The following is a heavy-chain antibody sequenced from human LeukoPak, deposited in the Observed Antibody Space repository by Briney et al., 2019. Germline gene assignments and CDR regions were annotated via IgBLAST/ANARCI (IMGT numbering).Heavy chain of an antibody. D-gene: IGHD4-17*01. V-gene: IGHV1-46*01. CDR1: GYTFTSYY. CDR3: ARGPRDYGDENYFDY. CDR2: INPSGGST. J-gene: IGHJ4*02. Sequence: ASVKVSCTASGYTFTSYYMHWVRQAPGQGLEWMGIINPSGGSTSYAQKFQGRVTMTRDTSTSTVYMELSSLRSEDTAVYYCARGPRDYGDENYFDYWGQGTLVTVSS.